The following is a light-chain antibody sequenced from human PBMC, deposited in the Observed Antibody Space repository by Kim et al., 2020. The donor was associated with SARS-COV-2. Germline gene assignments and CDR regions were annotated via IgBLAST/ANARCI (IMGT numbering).Light chain of an antibody. CDR3: QQYYTTPPT. V-gene: IGKV4-1*01. CDR1: QSVLSRSNNKNY. CDR2: WAS. J-gene: IGKJ4*01. Sequence: RATINFKSSQSVLSRSNNKNYLAWYQQKPGQPPKLLVYWASTRESGVPDRFSGSGSGTDFTLTISSLQAEDVAVYYCQQYYTTPPTFGGGTKLEI.